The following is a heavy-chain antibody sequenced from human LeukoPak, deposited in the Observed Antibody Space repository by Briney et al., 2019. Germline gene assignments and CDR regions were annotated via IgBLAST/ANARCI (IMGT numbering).Heavy chain of an antibody. CDR2: ISSSSSYI. D-gene: IGHD6-13*01. Sequence: PGGSLRLSCAASGFTFSSYSMNWVRQAPGKGLEWVSSISSSSSYIYYADSVKGRFTISRDNAKNSLYLQMNSLRAEDTAVYYCARDIVDSSSWYVGFYYYGMDVWGQGTTVTVSS. CDR1: GFTFSSYS. V-gene: IGHV3-21*01. J-gene: IGHJ6*02. CDR3: ARDIVDSSSWYVGFYYYGMDV.